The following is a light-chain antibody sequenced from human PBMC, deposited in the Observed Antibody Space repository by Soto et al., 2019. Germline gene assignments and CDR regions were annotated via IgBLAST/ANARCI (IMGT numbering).Light chain of an antibody. CDR1: QRVSSS. CDR2: GAS. CDR3: QQFSSSPLMYI. Sequence: VLTQSPGTLSLSPGERATLSCRASQRVSSSLAWYQKKPGQAPRLLIYGASRRATGIPDRFSGSGSGTDFTLTISRLEPEDFAVYYCQQFSSSPLMYIFGQGTKLEIK. V-gene: IGKV3-20*01. J-gene: IGKJ2*01.